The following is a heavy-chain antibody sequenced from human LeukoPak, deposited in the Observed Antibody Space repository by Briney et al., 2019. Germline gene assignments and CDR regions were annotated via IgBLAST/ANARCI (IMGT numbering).Heavy chain of an antibody. CDR2: IKQDGSEK. V-gene: IGHV3-7*01. Sequence: GGSLRLSCAASGFTLSSYWMSWVRQAPGKGLEWVANIKQDGSEKYYVDSVKGRFTISRDNAKNSLYLQMNSLRAEDTAVYYCARDQRLAAMDVWGKGTTVTVSS. CDR1: GFTLSSYW. CDR3: ARDQRLAAMDV. D-gene: IGHD3-16*01. J-gene: IGHJ6*03.